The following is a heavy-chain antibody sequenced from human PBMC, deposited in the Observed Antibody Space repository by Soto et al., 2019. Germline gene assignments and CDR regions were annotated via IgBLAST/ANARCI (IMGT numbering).Heavy chain of an antibody. CDR1: GFTLSGYW. V-gene: IGHV3-7*04. J-gene: IGHJ4*02. CDR3: ARGGGNFDQ. D-gene: IGHD3-16*01. CDR2: VKQDGSNK. Sequence: EVQLVESGGGLVQPGGSLRLTCAASGFTLSGYWMSWVRQAPGKGLEWVANVKQDGSNKYYVDSVKGRFTISRDNAQNFLYLQMNSLRVEDTAGYYCARGGGNFDQGGQGTLVTVSS.